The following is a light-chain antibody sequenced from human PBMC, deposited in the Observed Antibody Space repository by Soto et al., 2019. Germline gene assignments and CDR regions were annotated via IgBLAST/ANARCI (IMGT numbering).Light chain of an antibody. Sequence: DIQMTQSPSTVSASVGDRVTITCRASQSISNWLAWYQQKPGEAPKLLIYKESTLDSGVPSRFSGSGSGTEFTLTISSLQPDDFATYYCQQYDSYSYTFGQGTKLEIK. CDR3: QQYDSYSYT. CDR2: KES. J-gene: IGKJ2*01. V-gene: IGKV1-5*03. CDR1: QSISNW.